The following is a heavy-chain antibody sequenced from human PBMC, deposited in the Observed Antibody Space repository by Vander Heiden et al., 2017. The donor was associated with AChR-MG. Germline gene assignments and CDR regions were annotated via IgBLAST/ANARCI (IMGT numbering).Heavy chain of an antibody. V-gene: IGHV5-51*01. CDR3: ARLVKGYCSSTSCLRVYGMDV. Sequence: EVQLVQSGAEVKKPGESLKISCKGSGYRFTSYWIGWVRQMPGKGLEWMGIIYPGDSDTRYSPSFQGQVTISADKSISTAYLQWSSLKASDTAMYYCARLVKGYCSSTSCLRVYGMDVWGQGTTVTVSS. CDR2: IYPGDSDT. CDR1: GYRFTSYW. J-gene: IGHJ6*02. D-gene: IGHD2-2*01.